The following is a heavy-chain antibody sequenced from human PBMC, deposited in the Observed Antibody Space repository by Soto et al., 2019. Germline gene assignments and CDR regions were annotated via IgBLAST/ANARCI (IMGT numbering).Heavy chain of an antibody. CDR2: IYWDNDR. CDR1: GFSLSTSGVG. V-gene: IGHV2-5*02. J-gene: IGHJ5*02. CDR3: AHRVPYSSYSDVGWFDT. D-gene: IGHD2-21*01. Sequence: QITLKESGPTLVEPTQTLTLTCSFSGFSLSTSGVGVGWLRQAPGKALECLGIIYWDNDRRYNPSLKKRLTLTKDTSNIQVILTMTSMEPVDTAAYYCAHRVPYSSYSDVGWFDTWGQGTLVTVS.